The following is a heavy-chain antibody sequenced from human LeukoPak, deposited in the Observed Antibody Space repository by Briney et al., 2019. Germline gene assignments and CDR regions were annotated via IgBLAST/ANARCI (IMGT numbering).Heavy chain of an antibody. CDR1: GFTFSSYA. Sequence: GRSLRLSCAASGFTFSSYAMHWVRQAPGKGLEWVAVISYDGSNKYYADSVKGRFTISRDNSKNTLYLQMNSLRAEDTAVYYWARKTPAGKYYYSYYGRAVWGKGPTVPVPS. CDR2: ISYDGSNK. D-gene: IGHD2-2*01. J-gene: IGHJ6*04. V-gene: IGHV3-30-3*01. CDR3: ARKTPAGKYYYSYYGRAV.